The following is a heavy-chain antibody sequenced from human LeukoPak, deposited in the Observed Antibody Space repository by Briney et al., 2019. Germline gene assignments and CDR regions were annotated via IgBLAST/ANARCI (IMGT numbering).Heavy chain of an antibody. Sequence: PGGSLRLSCAASGFTFSSYAMSWVRQAPGKGLEWVSAISGSGGSTYYADSVKGRFTISRDNSKNTLYLQMNSLRAEDTAVCYCAKDGERFLEWLPNYFDYWGQGTLVTVSS. CDR1: GFTFSSYA. CDR3: AKDGERFLEWLPNYFDY. V-gene: IGHV3-23*01. J-gene: IGHJ4*02. D-gene: IGHD3-3*01. CDR2: ISGSGGST.